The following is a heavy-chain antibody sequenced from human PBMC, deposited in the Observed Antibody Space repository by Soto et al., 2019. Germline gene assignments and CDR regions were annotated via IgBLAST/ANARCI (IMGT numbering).Heavy chain of an antibody. D-gene: IGHD3-3*01. J-gene: IGHJ6*02. V-gene: IGHV1-18*01. CDR2: ISAYSGDT. CDR1: GYTFTNYA. CDR3: ARDGRAFSIFGETMDV. Sequence: GASVKVSFKTSGYTFTNYAINWVRQAPGQGLQWMGWISAYSGDTKYAQRFQDRLTVTTDPSTTTAYMELRSLRSDDTAVYYCARDGRAFSIFGETMDVWGQGTTVTVSS.